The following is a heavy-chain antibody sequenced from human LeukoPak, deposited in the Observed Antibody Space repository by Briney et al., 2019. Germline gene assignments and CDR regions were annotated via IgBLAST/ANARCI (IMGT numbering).Heavy chain of an antibody. V-gene: IGHV7-4-1*02. Sequence: ASVKVSCKASGYTFTSYAMNWVRQAPGQGLEWMGWINTNTGNPTYAQGFTGRFVFSLDTSVSTAYLQISSLKAEDTAVYYCAKDGSPAAREGFDAFDIWGQGTMVTVSS. CDR3: AKDGSPAAREGFDAFDI. J-gene: IGHJ3*02. D-gene: IGHD6-6*01. CDR2: INTNTGNP. CDR1: GYTFTSYA.